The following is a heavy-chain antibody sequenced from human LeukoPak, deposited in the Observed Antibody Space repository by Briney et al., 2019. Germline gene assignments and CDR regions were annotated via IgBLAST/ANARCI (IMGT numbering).Heavy chain of an antibody. CDR2: ISGDGVST. Sequence: GGSLRLSCVASGLPIGDFAMHWVRQAPGQGLEWVSLISGDGVSTFFADSVKGRFSISRDNSKNSLFLEMSSLRTEDTAVYYCARESGKFDYWGQGTLVAVSS. CDR1: GLPIGDFA. CDR3: ARESGKFDY. V-gene: IGHV3-43*02. J-gene: IGHJ4*02.